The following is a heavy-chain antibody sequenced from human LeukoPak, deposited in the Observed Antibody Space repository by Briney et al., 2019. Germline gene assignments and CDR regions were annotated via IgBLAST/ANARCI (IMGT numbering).Heavy chain of an antibody. D-gene: IGHD3/OR15-3a*01. Sequence: SETLSLTCTVSGDSITGFYWSWIRQPPGEGLEWIGYIYSSGSTYYNPSLESRVTISVDTSKNQFSLKLSSVTAADTAFYYCTRRRWTFDYWGQGTLVTVSS. V-gene: IGHV4-59*08. CDR1: GDSITGFY. CDR2: IYSSGST. J-gene: IGHJ4*02. CDR3: TRRRWTFDY.